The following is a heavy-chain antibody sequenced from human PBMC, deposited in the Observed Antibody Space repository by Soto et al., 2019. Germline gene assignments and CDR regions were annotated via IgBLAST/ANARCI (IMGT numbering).Heavy chain of an antibody. CDR1: GYTFTGYY. CDR2: INPNSGGI. D-gene: IGHD6-19*01. CDR3: AREASSGWTKSGYYYYYGMDV. V-gene: IGHV1-2*04. J-gene: IGHJ6*02. Sequence: ASVKVSCKASGYTFTGYYMHWVRQAPGQGXEWMGWINPNSGGINYAQKFQGWVTMTRDTSISTAYMELSRLRSDDTAVYYCAREASSGWTKSGYYYYYGMDVWGQGATVTVSS.